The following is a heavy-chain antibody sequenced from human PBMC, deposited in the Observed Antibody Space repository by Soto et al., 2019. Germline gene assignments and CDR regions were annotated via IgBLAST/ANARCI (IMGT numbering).Heavy chain of an antibody. CDR3: ARGRYYDRSGWDAFDI. J-gene: IGHJ3*02. CDR2: INPSGGST. Sequence: ASVKVSCKASGYTFTSYYMHWVRQAPGQGLEWMGIINPSGGSTSYAQKFQGRVTITRDTSTSTAYMELSSLRSEDTAVYYCARGRYYDRSGWDAFDIWGQGTMVTVSS. CDR1: GYTFTSYY. D-gene: IGHD3-22*01. V-gene: IGHV1-46*01.